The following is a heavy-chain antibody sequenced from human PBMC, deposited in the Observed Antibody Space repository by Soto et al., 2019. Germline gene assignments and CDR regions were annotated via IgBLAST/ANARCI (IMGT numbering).Heavy chain of an antibody. J-gene: IGHJ3*02. Sequence: GGSLRLSCAASGFTFSSYRMNWVRQAPGRGLEWVSYISSSSSTIYYADSVKGRFTISRGNAKNSLYLQMNSLRAEDTAVYYCARAFSGGGTTSVTNAFDIWGQGTMVTVSS. CDR3: ARAFSGGGTTSVTNAFDI. V-gene: IGHV3-48*01. CDR2: ISSSSSTI. CDR1: GFTFSSYR. D-gene: IGHD1-1*01.